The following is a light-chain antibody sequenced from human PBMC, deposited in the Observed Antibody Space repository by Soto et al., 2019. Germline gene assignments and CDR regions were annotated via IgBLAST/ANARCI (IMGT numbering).Light chain of an antibody. Sequence: QLVLTQSPSASASLGASVKLTCTLSSGHSNYAIAWHQPQSEKGPRYLMKLNSDVSHSKGDRIPDRFSGSSSWAERYLTISSLQSEYEPDYYCQTWGSGIVVFGGGTKLTVL. CDR3: QTWGSGIVV. CDR2: LNSDVSH. J-gene: IGLJ2*01. CDR1: SGHSNYA. V-gene: IGLV4-69*01.